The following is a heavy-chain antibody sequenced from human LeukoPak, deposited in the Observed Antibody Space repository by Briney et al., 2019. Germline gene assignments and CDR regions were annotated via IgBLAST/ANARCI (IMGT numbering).Heavy chain of an antibody. J-gene: IGHJ4*02. CDR2: ISSSSSYI. CDR1: GFTFSNYN. CDR3: ARDLEVAAAPDY. V-gene: IGHV3-21*01. D-gene: IGHD2-15*01. Sequence: GGSLRLSCAASGFTFSNYNMNWVRQAPGKGLEWVSSISSSSSYIYYADSVKGRLTISRDNAKNSLYLQMNSLRAEDTAVYYCARDLEVAAAPDYWGQGTLVTVSS.